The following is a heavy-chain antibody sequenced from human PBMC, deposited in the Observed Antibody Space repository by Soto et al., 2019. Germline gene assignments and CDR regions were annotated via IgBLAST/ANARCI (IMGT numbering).Heavy chain of an antibody. Sequence: QVQLVESGGGVVQPGRSLRLSCAGSGFTFSAYGMDWVRQAPGKGLEWVAVISYDGSNKYYADSVKGRFTISRDNSKNTLYLKMNSLRAEDMAVYYCAKDRMGAGVRGYFDYWGQGTLVTVSS. CDR3: AKDRMGAGVRGYFDY. D-gene: IGHD3-10*01. J-gene: IGHJ4*02. CDR1: GFTFSAYG. V-gene: IGHV3-30*18. CDR2: ISYDGSNK.